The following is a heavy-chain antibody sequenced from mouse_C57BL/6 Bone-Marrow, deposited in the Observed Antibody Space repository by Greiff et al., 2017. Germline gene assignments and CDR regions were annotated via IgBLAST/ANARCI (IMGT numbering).Heavy chain of an antibody. V-gene: IGHV1-39*01. CDR3: ARWNGSSQFAY. Sequence: EVKLQESGPELVKPGASVKISCKASGYSFTDYNMNWVKQSNGKSLEWIGVINPTYGTTSYNQKFKGKATLTVDQSSITAYMQLNSLTSEDSAVYYCARWNGSSQFAYWGQGTLVTGSA. CDR2: INPTYGTT. D-gene: IGHD1-1*01. J-gene: IGHJ3*01. CDR1: GYSFTDYN.